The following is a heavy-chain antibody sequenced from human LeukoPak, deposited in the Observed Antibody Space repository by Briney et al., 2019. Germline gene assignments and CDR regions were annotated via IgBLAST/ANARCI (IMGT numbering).Heavy chain of an antibody. CDR3: AAMVRGVNPPNWFDP. V-gene: IGHV4-34*01. J-gene: IGHJ5*02. CDR1: GGSFSGYY. D-gene: IGHD3-10*01. CDR2: INHSGST. Sequence: SETLSLTCAVYGGSFSGYYWSWIRQPPGKGLEWIGEINHSGSTYYNPSLKSRVTISVDTSKNQFSLKLSSVTAADTAVYYCAAMVRGVNPPNWFDPWGQGILVTVSS.